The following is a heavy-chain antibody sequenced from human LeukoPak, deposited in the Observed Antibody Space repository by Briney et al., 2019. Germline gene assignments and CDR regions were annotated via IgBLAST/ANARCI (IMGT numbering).Heavy chain of an antibody. V-gene: IGHV4-39*01. CDR3: ARGVVHWYFDL. CDR1: GGSISSSIYY. D-gene: IGHD2-15*01. CDR2: MSYSGST. Sequence: SETLSLTCTVSGGSISSSIYYWGWIRQPPGKGLEWIGSMSYSGSTYYNPSLKSRVTISVDTSKNQFSLKLSSVTAADTAVYYCARGVVHWYFDLWGRGTLITVSS. J-gene: IGHJ2*01.